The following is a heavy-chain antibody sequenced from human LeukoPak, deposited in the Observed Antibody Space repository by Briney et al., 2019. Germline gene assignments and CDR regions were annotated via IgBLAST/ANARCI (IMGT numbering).Heavy chain of an antibody. CDR3: ASELETYYDSSGYRDY. CDR2: IYYSGST. Sequence: SETLSLTCTVSGGSISSSSYYWGWIRQPPGKGLEWIGSIYYSGSTYYNPSLKSRVTISVDTSKNQFSLKLSSVTAADTAVYYCASELETYYDSSGYRDYWGQGTLVTVSS. D-gene: IGHD3-22*01. V-gene: IGHV4-39*07. J-gene: IGHJ4*02. CDR1: GGSISSSSYY.